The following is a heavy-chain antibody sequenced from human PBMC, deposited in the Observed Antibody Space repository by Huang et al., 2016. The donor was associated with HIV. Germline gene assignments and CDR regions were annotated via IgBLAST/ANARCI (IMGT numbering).Heavy chain of an antibody. CDR2: IDPGDSDT. CDR3: ARHDGARPGWVDN. V-gene: IGHV5-51*01. Sequence: EVQLVQSGAEVKKPGESLKISCKGSGYMFTKYCIGWLRQMPGKGLEWMGIIDPGDSDTRYSPAFQGQVTISADKSITTAYLQWSSLKASDTAIYYCARHDGARPGWVDNWGQGTLVTVSS. D-gene: IGHD4-17*01. J-gene: IGHJ4*02. CDR1: GYMFTKYC.